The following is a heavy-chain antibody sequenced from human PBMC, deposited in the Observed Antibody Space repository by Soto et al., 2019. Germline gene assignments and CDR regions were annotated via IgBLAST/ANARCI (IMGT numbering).Heavy chain of an antibody. V-gene: IGHV3-48*02. J-gene: IGHJ6*02. CDR2: ISSSSSTI. CDR1: GFTFSSYS. Sequence: VQLVESGGGLVQPGGSLRLSCAASGFTFSSYSMNWVRQAPGKGLEWVSYISSSSSTIYYADSVKGRFTISRDNAKNSLYLQMNSLRDEDTAVYYCARLTTVTPYYYYYYGMDVWGQGTTVTVSS. CDR3: ARLTTVTPYYYYYYGMDV. D-gene: IGHD4-4*01.